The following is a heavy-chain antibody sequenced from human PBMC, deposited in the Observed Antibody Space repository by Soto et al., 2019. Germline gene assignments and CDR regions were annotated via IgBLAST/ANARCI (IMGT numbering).Heavy chain of an antibody. D-gene: IGHD3-22*01. Sequence: ASVKVSCKASGGTFSSYAISWVRQAPGQGLEWMGGIIPIFGTANYAQKFQGRVTITADESTSTAYMELSSLRSEDTAVYYCARGEYYYDSSGYYTRGYNWFDPWGQGTLVTVSS. CDR3: ARGEYYYDSSGYYTRGYNWFDP. CDR1: GGTFSSYA. CDR2: IIPIFGTA. J-gene: IGHJ5*02. V-gene: IGHV1-69*13.